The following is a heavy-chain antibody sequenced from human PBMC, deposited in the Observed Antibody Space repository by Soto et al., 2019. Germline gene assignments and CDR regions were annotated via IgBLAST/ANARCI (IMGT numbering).Heavy chain of an antibody. Sequence: EVQLVESGGGLVQPGGSLKLSCAASGFTFSGSAMHWVRQACGKGLEWVGRIRSKANSYATAYAASVKGRFTISRDDSKNTAYLQMNSLKTEDTAVYYCTRTRYFDWLLLGRGNYGMDVWGQGTTVTVSS. J-gene: IGHJ6*02. CDR1: GFTFSGSA. V-gene: IGHV3-73*02. CDR3: TRTRYFDWLLLGRGNYGMDV. CDR2: IRSKANSYAT. D-gene: IGHD3-9*01.